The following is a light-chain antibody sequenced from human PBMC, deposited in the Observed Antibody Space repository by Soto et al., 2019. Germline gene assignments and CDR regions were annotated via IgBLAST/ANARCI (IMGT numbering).Light chain of an antibody. Sequence: DIHMTQSPSSLSPFVGDRVTLTCRASQSISRHLNWYQQKAGRAPRLLIYGASNLQSGVPSRFSGSGSGTEFTLTISSLLPEDFATYYCQQGYSTPVTFGQGTR. J-gene: IGKJ5*01. V-gene: IGKV1-39*01. CDR3: QQGYSTPVT. CDR1: QSISRH. CDR2: GAS.